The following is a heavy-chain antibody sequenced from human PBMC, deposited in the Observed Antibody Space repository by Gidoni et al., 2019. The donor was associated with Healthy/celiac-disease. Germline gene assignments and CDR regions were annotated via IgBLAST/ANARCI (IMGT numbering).Heavy chain of an antibody. D-gene: IGHD2-8*01. CDR1: GGTFSSYA. J-gene: IGHJ4*02. V-gene: IGHV1-69*01. CDR2: IIAIFGTA. CDR3: ASCTANIANYFDY. Sequence: QLQLVQSGAEVKKPGSSVKVSGKASGGTFSSYAISWVRQAPGQGLEWKGGIIAIFGTANYAQKFQGRVTITADESTSTDYMELSSLRSEDTAVYYCASCTANIANYFDYWGQGTLVTVSS.